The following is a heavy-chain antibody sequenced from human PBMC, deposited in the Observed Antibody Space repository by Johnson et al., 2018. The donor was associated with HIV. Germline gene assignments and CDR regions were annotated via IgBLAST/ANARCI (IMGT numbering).Heavy chain of an antibody. J-gene: IGHJ3*02. V-gene: IGHV3-15*01. CDR1: GFSFSRYW. CDR3: TRRRWSYGVGGFDI. D-gene: IGHD1-26*01. CDR2: IKIKTDGETT. Sequence: VQLVEFGGGLVQPGGSLRLSCAASGFSFSRYWMSWVRQAPGKGLEWVGRIKIKTDGETTDYAAPVKGRFTISRDDSKNTLYLQMNGLNTDDTAVYFCTRRRWSYGVGGFDIWGQGTMLTVSS.